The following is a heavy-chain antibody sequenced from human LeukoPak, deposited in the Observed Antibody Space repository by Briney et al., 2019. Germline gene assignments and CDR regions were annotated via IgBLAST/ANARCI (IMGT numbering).Heavy chain of an antibody. Sequence: SETLSLTCAVYGGSFGGYYWSWIRQPPGKGLEWIGEINHSGGTNYNPSLKSRVTISVDTSKNQFSLKLSSVTAADTAVYYCARGLSPFDYWGQGTLVTVSS. CDR3: ARGLSPFDY. V-gene: IGHV4-34*01. CDR1: GGSFGGYY. J-gene: IGHJ4*02. CDR2: INHSGGT.